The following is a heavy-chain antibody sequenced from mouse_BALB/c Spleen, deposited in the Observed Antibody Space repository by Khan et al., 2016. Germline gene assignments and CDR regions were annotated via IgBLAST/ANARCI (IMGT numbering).Heavy chain of an antibody. Sequence: EVQLQESGPGLVKPSQSLSLTCTVSGYSITSDYAWNWIRQFPGNKLEWIGYISYSGITSYNPSLKRRITITRDTSKNQFFLQLLHLTTEDTATYYCAYDWSSSTFPGWGQGTMITVSS. CDR3: AYDWSSSTFPG. J-gene: IGHJ3*01. CDR2: ISYSGIT. D-gene: IGHD2-3*01. CDR1: GYSITSDYA. V-gene: IGHV3-2*02.